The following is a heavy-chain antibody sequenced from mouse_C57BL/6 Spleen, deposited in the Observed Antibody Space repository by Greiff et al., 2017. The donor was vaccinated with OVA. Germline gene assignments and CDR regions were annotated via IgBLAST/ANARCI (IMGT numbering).Heavy chain of an antibody. Sequence: VQLKQSGPELVKPGASVKISCKASGYSFTGYYMNWVKQSPEKSLEWIGEINPSTGGTTYNQKFKAKATLTVDKSSSTAYMHLKSLTSQDSAVYYCARGAGGYFYYWGQGTTLTVSS. V-gene: IGHV1-42*01. J-gene: IGHJ2*01. CDR2: INPSTGGT. CDR3: ARGAGGYFYY. CDR1: GYSFTGYY.